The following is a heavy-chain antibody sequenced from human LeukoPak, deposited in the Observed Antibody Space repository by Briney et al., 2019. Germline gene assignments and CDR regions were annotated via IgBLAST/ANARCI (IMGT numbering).Heavy chain of an antibody. Sequence: SSETLSLTCTVSGGSISSYYWSWIRQPAGKGLEWIGRIYTSGSTNYNPSLKSRVTMSVDTSKNQFSLKLSSVTAADTAVYYCARDVGYYDSSGYYCYFDYWGQGTLVTVSS. CDR1: GGSISSYY. J-gene: IGHJ4*02. V-gene: IGHV4-4*07. CDR3: ARDVGYYDSSGYYCYFDY. CDR2: IYTSGST. D-gene: IGHD3-22*01.